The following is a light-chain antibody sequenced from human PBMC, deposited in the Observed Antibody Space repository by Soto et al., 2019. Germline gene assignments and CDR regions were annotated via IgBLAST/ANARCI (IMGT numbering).Light chain of an antibody. CDR1: SSDVGAFNY. Sequence: QSVLTQPASVSGSPGQSISITCIRTSSDVGAFNYVSWYQHHPGKAPQLIIYDVTSRPSGVSNRSSASKSGNTASLTISGLQAEDEADYYCSSYTTRNTEVFGTGTKVTVL. CDR3: SSYTTRNTEV. V-gene: IGLV2-14*03. J-gene: IGLJ1*01. CDR2: DVT.